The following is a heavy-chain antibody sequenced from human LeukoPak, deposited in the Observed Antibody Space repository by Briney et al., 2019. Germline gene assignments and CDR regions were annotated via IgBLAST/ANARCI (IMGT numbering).Heavy chain of an antibody. D-gene: IGHD1-7*01. CDR1: GGSLSSSSYY. J-gene: IGHJ4*02. CDR2: IYYSGST. V-gene: IGHV4-39*01. CDR3: ARRVAWNYDGYFDY. Sequence: SETLSLTCTVSGGSLSSSSYYWGWIRQPPGKGLEWIGSIYYSGSTYYNPSLKSRVTISVDTSKNQFSLKLSSVTAADTAVYYCARRVAWNYDGYFDYWGQGTLVTVSS.